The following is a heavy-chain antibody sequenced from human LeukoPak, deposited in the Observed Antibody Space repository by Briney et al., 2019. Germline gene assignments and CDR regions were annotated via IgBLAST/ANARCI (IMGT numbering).Heavy chain of an antibody. CDR1: GGSISSYY. CDR3: ARGHKATSFDY. Sequence: SETLSLTCTVSGGSISSYYWSWIRQPPGKGLEWIGYIYYSGSTNYNPSLKSRVTISVDTSKNQFSLKLSSVTAADTAVYYCARGHKATSFDYWGQGTLVTVSS. J-gene: IGHJ4*02. D-gene: IGHD5-18*01. CDR2: IYYSGST. V-gene: IGHV4-59*12.